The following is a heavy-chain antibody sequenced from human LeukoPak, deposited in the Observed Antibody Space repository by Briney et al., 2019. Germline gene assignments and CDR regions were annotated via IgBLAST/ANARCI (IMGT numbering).Heavy chain of an antibody. CDR2: IYYSGST. D-gene: IGHD3-16*01. Sequence: SETLSLTCTVSGGSISSYYWSWIRQPPGKGLEWIGYIYYSGSTNYNPSLKSRVTISVDTSKNQFSLKLSSVTAADTAVYYCARGNCDCVWGSYWTANWFDPGGQGTLVTVSS. CDR3: ARGNCDCVWGSYWTANWFDP. J-gene: IGHJ5*02. V-gene: IGHV4-59*01. CDR1: GGSISSYY.